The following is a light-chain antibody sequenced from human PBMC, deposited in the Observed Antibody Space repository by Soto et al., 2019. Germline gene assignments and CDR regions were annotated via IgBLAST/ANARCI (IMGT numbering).Light chain of an antibody. V-gene: IGKV1-39*01. Sequence: DIQLTQSPSSLSASVGDRVTITCRASQSISTYLNWYQQKPGKAPKLLIFAASSLQSGVPSRFSGSGSGTDFTLTISGLQPEDFANYYCRQSYDTPQVTLGGGTKVDIK. CDR3: RQSYDTPQVT. J-gene: IGKJ4*01. CDR2: AAS. CDR1: QSISTY.